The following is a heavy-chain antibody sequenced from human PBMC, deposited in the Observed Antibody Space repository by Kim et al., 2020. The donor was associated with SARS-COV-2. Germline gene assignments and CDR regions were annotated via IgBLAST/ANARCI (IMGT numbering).Heavy chain of an antibody. CDR3: TTAPLFIAVAGTWFDP. Sequence: PVKGRFTISRDDSKNTLYLQMNSLKTEDTAVYYCTTAPLFIAVAGTWFDPWGQGTLVTVSS. V-gene: IGHV3-15*01. J-gene: IGHJ5*02. D-gene: IGHD6-19*01.